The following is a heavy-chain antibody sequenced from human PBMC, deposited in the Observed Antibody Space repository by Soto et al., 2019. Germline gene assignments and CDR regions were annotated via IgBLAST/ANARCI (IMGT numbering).Heavy chain of an antibody. Sequence: SETLSLTCTVSGGSISSGGYYWSWIRQHPGKGLEWIGYIYYSGSTYYNPSLKSRVTTSVDTSKNQFSLKLSSVTAADTAVYYCARDRSAGYCTNGVCYTSWFDPWGQGTLVTVSS. V-gene: IGHV4-31*03. D-gene: IGHD2-8*01. CDR2: IYYSGST. J-gene: IGHJ5*02. CDR1: GGSISSGGYY. CDR3: ARDRSAGYCTNGVCYTSWFDP.